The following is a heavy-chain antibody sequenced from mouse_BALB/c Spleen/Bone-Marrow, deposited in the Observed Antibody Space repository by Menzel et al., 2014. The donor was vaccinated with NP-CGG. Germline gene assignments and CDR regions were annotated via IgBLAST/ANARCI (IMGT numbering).Heavy chain of an antibody. J-gene: IGHJ3*01. CDR1: GFDFSRFW. CDR3: TRLHYYGYSAY. Sequence: EVKLLESGGGLVQPGGSLKLSCAASGFDFSRFWMSWVRQAPGKGLEWIGEINPDSSTINYTPSLKDKFIISRVNAKNTLYQQKSKVRSEDTALYYCTRLHYYGYSAYWGQGTLVTVST. V-gene: IGHV4-1*02. CDR2: INPDSSTI. D-gene: IGHD1-2*01.